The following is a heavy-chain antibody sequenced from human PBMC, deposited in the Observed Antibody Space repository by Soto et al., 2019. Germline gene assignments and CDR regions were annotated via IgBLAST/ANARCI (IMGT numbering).Heavy chain of an antibody. CDR3: ARDPQGSYCYIDY. CDR1: GFTFSNYA. Sequence: GGSLRLSCAASGFTFSNYAIHWVRQAPGKGLEWVTIISKDGNSKHYADSVKGRFTISRDNSKNTLFLQMNSLRAEDTAVYNCARDPQGSYCYIDYWGQGTPVTVSS. CDR2: ISKDGNSK. D-gene: IGHD3-10*01. J-gene: IGHJ4*02. V-gene: IGHV3-30-3*01.